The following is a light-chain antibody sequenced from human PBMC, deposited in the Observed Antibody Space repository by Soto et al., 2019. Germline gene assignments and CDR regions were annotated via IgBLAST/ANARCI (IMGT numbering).Light chain of an antibody. CDR1: QSVSNNY. Sequence: EIVLTQSPGTLSLSPGERATLSCRASQSVSNNYLAWYQQKPGQAPRLLIYDASNRATGIPARFSGSGSGTDFTLTISRLEPEDFAVYYCQQFGGSPWTFGQGTKVDIK. V-gene: IGKV3-20*01. CDR3: QQFGGSPWT. CDR2: DAS. J-gene: IGKJ1*01.